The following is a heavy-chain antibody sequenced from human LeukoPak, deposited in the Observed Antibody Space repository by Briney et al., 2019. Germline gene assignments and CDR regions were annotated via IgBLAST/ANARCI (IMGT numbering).Heavy chain of an antibody. CDR1: GYSISSGYY. CDR2: TYHSGST. J-gene: IGHJ4*02. CDR3: AREVVAAAGTVDY. D-gene: IGHD6-13*01. Sequence: SETLSLTCTVSGYSISSGYYWGWIRQPPGKGLEWIGSTYHSGSTYYNPSLKSRVTISVDTSKNQFSLKLSSVTAADTAVYYCAREVVAAAGTVDYWGQGTLVTVSS. V-gene: IGHV4-38-2*02.